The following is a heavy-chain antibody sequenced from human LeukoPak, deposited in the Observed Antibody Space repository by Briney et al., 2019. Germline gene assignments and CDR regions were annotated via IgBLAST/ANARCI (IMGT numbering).Heavy chain of an antibody. Sequence: RPGGSLRLSCAASGLTFSSYWMIWVRQAPGKGLEWVANIQQDGSEKYYVDSVKGRFTISRDNAKNSLYLQMNSLRAEDTAVYYCARNPPRYFNWGQGTLVTVSS. CDR1: GLTFSSYW. V-gene: IGHV3-7*05. D-gene: IGHD1-26*01. CDR2: IQQDGSEK. J-gene: IGHJ4*02. CDR3: ARNPPRYFN.